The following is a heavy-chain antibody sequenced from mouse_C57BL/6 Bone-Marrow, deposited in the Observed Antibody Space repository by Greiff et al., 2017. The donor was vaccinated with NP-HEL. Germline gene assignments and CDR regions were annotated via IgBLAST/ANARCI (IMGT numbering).Heavy chain of an antibody. D-gene: IGHD2-1*01. Sequence: VQLQQSGAELARPGASVKLSCKASGYTFTSYGISWVKQRTGQGLEWIGEIYPRSGNTYYNEKFKGKATLTADKSSSTAYMERRSLTSEDSAVYFCARCLYGKFAYWGQGTLVTVSA. J-gene: IGHJ3*01. V-gene: IGHV1-81*01. CDR1: GYTFTSYG. CDR3: ARCLYGKFAY. CDR2: IYPRSGNT.